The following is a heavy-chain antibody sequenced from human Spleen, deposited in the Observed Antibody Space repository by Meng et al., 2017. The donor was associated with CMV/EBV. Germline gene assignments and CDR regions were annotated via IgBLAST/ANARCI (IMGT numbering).Heavy chain of an antibody. CDR1: GGSFSGYY. J-gene: IGHJ4*02. D-gene: IGHD5-12*01. CDR2: INHSGST. V-gene: IGHV4-34*01. CDR3: ARQFSGFGTIDF. Sequence: SETLSLTCAVYGGSFSGYYWSWIRQPPGKGLEWIGEINHSGSTNYNPSLKSRVTISVDTSKNQFSLKLSSVTAADTAVYYCARQFSGFGTIDFWGQGTLVTVSS.